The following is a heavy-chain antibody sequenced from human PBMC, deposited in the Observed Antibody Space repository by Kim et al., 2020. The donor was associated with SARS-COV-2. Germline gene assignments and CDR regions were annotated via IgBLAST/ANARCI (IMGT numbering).Heavy chain of an antibody. CDR1: GFTFSSYS. CDR3: ARWWLQHRDYYYGMDV. CDR2: ISSSSSYI. J-gene: IGHJ6*02. D-gene: IGHD5-12*01. Sequence: GGSLRLSCAASGFTFSSYSMNWVRQAPGKGLEWVSSISSSSSYIYYADSVKGRFTISRDNAKNSLYLQMNSLRAEDTAVYYCARWWLQHRDYYYGMDVWGQGTTVTVSS. V-gene: IGHV3-21*01.